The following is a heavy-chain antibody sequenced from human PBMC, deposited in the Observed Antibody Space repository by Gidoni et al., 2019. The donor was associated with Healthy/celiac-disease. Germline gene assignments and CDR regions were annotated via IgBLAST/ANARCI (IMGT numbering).Heavy chain of an antibody. V-gene: IGHV4-39*01. D-gene: IGHD4-17*01. CDR2: IYYSGST. CDR3: ARHFGSYGDYDDY. CDR1: GGSISSSSYY. Sequence: QLQLQESGPGLVKPSETLSLTCTVSGGSISSSSYYWGWIRQPPGKGLEWIGSIYYSGSTYYNPSLKSRVTISVDTSKNQFSLKLSSVTAADTAVYYCARHFGSYGDYDDYWGQGTLVTVSS. J-gene: IGHJ4*02.